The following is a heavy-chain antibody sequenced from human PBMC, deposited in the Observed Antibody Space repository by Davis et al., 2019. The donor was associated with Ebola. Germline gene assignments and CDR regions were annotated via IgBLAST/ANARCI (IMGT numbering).Heavy chain of an antibody. D-gene: IGHD5-12*01. J-gene: IGHJ6*03. CDR2: IYYSGST. Sequence: SETLSLTCTVSGGSISSSSYYWGWIRQPPGKGLEWIGSIYYSGSTYYNPSLKSRVTISVDKSKNQFSLKLSSVTAADTAVYYCARDRGPWYYYYYMDVWGKGTTVTVSS. V-gene: IGHV4-39*07. CDR3: ARDRGPWYYYYYMDV. CDR1: GGSISSSSYY.